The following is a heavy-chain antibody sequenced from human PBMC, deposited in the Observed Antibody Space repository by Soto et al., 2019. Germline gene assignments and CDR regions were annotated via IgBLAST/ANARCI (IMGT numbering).Heavy chain of an antibody. CDR3: AKVMGGYSYGPLDY. D-gene: IGHD5-18*01. CDR1: GFTFSSYG. Sequence: GGSLRLSCAASGFTFSSYGMHWVRQAPGKGLEWVAVISYDGSNKYYADSVKGRFTISRDNSKNTLYLQMNSLRAEDTAVYYCAKVMGGYSYGPLDYWGQGTLVTVSS. CDR2: ISYDGSNK. J-gene: IGHJ4*02. V-gene: IGHV3-30*18.